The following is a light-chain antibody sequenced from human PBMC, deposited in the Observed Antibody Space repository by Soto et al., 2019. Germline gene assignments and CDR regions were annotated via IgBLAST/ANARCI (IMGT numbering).Light chain of an antibody. CDR2: GNI. CDR1: RSNIGAGYD. CDR3: QSYDSSLSRYV. Sequence: QSVLTQPPSVSGAPGQRVTISCTGSRSNIGAGYDVQWYQQLPGTAPKLLIYGNINRPSGVPDRFSGSKSGTSASLAITGLQAEDEADYYCQSYDSSLSRYVFGTGPKVTVL. J-gene: IGLJ1*01. V-gene: IGLV1-40*01.